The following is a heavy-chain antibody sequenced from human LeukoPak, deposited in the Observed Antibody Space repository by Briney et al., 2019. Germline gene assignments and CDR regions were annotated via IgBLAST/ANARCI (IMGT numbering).Heavy chain of an antibody. J-gene: IGHJ6*02. CDR1: GGTFSSYA. CDR3: ARARGVTVLYYYYGMDV. CDR2: INPSSGSP. Sequence: GASVKVSCKASGGTFSSYAISWVRQAPGQGLEWMGVINPSSGSPSYAQNFQGRVTMTRDTSTSTVYMELSSLRPEDTAVYYCARARGVTVLYYYYGMDVWGQGTTVTVSS. D-gene: IGHD2-21*02. V-gene: IGHV1-46*01.